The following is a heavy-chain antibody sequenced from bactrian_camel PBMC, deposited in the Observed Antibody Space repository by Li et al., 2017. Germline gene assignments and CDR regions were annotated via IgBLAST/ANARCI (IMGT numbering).Heavy chain of an antibody. CDR3: VTARAVGTSRPFGY. V-gene: IGHV3S6*01. CDR1: GFTFSNNW. CDR2: IYSGGNT. J-gene: IGHJ6*01. D-gene: IGHD5*01. Sequence: HVQLVESGGGLVQPGGSLRLSCAGSGFTFSNNWMHWVRQAPGKGLEWVSTIYSGGNTFYADSVKGRFTVSSDNAKNTVYLQMKSLKPEDTAVYYCVTARAVGTSRPFGYWGQGTQVTVS.